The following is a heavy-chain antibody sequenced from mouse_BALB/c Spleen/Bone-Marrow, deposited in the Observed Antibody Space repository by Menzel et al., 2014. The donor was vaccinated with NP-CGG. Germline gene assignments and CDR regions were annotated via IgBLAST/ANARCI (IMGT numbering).Heavy chain of an antibody. CDR2: INAGSGGT. D-gene: IGHD4-1*01. J-gene: IGHJ2*01. CDR1: GYVFTNYL. Sequence: LVESGAELVRPGTSVKVSRKASGYVFTNYLIEWVKQRPGQGLEWIGVINAGSGGTDYSEKFKGEATLTADKSSSTAYMQLSSLTSDDSAVYFCARSLTGKKTFDYWGQGTTLTVSS. V-gene: IGHV1-54*03. CDR3: ARSLTGKKTFDY.